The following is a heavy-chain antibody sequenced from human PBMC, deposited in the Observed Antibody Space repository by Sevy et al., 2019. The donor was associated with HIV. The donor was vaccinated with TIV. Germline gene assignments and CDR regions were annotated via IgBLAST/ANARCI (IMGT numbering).Heavy chain of an antibody. V-gene: IGHV3-48*02. J-gene: IGHJ3*02. CDR2: ISSSSSTI. D-gene: IGHD3-16*02. CDR3: GTQSYDYVWGSYRFGAFDI. Sequence: GGSLRLSCAASGFTFSSYSMNWVRQAPGKGLEWVSYISSSSSTIYYADSVRGRFTISRENAKNSLYLQMNSLRDEDTAVYYCGTQSYDYVWGSYRFGAFDIWGQGTMVTVSS. CDR1: GFTFSSYS.